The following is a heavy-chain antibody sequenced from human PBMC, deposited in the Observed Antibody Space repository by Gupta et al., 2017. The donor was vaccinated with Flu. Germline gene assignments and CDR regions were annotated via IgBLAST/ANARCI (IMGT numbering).Heavy chain of an antibody. J-gene: IGHJ4*02. Sequence: QVQLVESGGGVVQPGRSLRLSCAASGFTFSSYGMHWVRQAPGKGLEWVAVISYDGSNKYYADSVKGRFTISRDNSKNTLYLQMNSLRAEDTAVYYCAKDFVVYSSGWYRSPLDYWGQGTLVTVSS. D-gene: IGHD6-19*01. CDR3: AKDFVVYSSGWYRSPLDY. CDR2: ISYDGSNK. V-gene: IGHV3-30*18. CDR1: GFTFSSYG.